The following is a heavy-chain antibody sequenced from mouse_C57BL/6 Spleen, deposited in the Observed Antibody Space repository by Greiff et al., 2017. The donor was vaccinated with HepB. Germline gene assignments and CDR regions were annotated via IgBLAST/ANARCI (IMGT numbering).Heavy chain of an antibody. V-gene: IGHV14-3*01. Sequence: VHVKQSVAELVRPGASVKLSCTASGFNIKNTYMHWVKQRPEQGLEWIGRIDPANGNTKYAPKFQGKATITADTSSNTAYLQLSSLTSEDTAIYYCARPDGYYGKYFDVWGTGTTVTVSS. CDR2: IDPANGNT. CDR3: ARPDGYYGKYFDV. D-gene: IGHD2-3*01. J-gene: IGHJ1*03. CDR1: GFNIKNTY.